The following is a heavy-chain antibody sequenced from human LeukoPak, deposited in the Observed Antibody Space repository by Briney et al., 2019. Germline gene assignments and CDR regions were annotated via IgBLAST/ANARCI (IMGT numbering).Heavy chain of an antibody. CDR3: ARDPNITPYY. CDR1: GFTFSSYA. V-gene: IGHV3-30*04. J-gene: IGHJ4*02. D-gene: IGHD2/OR15-2a*01. CDR2: ISYDGSNK. Sequence: PGRSLRLSCAASGFTFSSYAMHWVRQAPGKGLEWVAVISYDGSNKYYADSVKGRFTISRDNPKNTLYAQINSLRAEDTAVYYCARDPNITPYYWGQGTLVTVSS.